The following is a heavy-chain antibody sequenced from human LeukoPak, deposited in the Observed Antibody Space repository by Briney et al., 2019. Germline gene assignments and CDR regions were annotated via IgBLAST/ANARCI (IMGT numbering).Heavy chain of an antibody. D-gene: IGHD6-19*01. CDR3: ARDEAGCSGWYYY. V-gene: IGHV1-2*02. J-gene: IGHJ4*02. CDR1: GYTFTSYY. Sequence: ASVKVSCKASGYTFTSYYMHWVRQAPGQGLEWMGIINPNSGGTNYAQKFQGRVTMTRDTSISTAYMELSRLRSDDTAVYYCARDEAGCSGWYYYWGQGALVTVSS. CDR2: INPNSGGT.